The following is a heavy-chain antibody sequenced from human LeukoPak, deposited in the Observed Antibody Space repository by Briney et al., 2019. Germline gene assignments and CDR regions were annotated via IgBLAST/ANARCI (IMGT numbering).Heavy chain of an antibody. V-gene: IGHV3-30*03. D-gene: IGHD6-19*01. Sequence: GGSLRLSCAASGFTFSSYGMHWVRQAPGKGLEWVAVISYDGSNKYYADSVKGRFTISRDNSKNTLYLQMNSLRAEDTAVYYCARDLGMGSSGWYGGYYYYYGMDVWGQGTTVTVSS. CDR2: ISYDGSNK. CDR3: ARDLGMGSSGWYGGYYYYYGMDV. CDR1: GFTFSSYG. J-gene: IGHJ6*02.